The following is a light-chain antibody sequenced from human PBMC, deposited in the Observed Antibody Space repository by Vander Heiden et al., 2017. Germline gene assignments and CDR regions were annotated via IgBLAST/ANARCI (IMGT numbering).Light chain of an antibody. CDR1: SSNIANNY. CDR2: DNN. CDR3: STWDSSLSGVV. J-gene: IGLJ3*02. Sequence: QSVLPQPPSVSAAPGQKVTISCYGSSSNIANNYVSWYQQFQGTTPKLLISDNNKRPSGIPDRFSGSKSGTSATLGITGLQTGDEADYYCSTWDSSLSGVVFGGGTKVSVL. V-gene: IGLV1-51*01.